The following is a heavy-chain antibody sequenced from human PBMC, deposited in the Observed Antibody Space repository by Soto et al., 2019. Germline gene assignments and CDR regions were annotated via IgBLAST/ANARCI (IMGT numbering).Heavy chain of an antibody. CDR2: IYYSGST. Sequence: SETLSLTCTVSGGSISSYYWSWIRQPPGKGLEWIGYIYYSGSTNYNPSLKSRVTISVDTSKNQFSLKLSSVTAADTAVYYCARHRLGSGYSLYMAVWGKGTTVTVSS. J-gene: IGHJ6*03. D-gene: IGHD3-3*01. V-gene: IGHV4-59*08. CDR1: GGSISSYY. CDR3: ARHRLGSGYSLYMAV.